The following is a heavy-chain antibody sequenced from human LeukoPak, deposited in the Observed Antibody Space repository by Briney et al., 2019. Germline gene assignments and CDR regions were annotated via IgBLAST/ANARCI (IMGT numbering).Heavy chain of an antibody. D-gene: IGHD2-15*01. CDR1: GFTVSWYG. CDR2: MSHDGSNK. CDR3: AKESGVYCSGGSCYLDH. J-gene: IGHJ4*02. V-gene: IGHV3-30*18. Sequence: GGSLRLSCAASGFTVSWYGMHWVRQAPGKGLEWVAVMSHDGSNKYYADSLRGRFTISRDNSKNTLYLQMDSLRAEDTAVYYCAKESGVYCSGGSCYLDHWGQGTLVTVSS.